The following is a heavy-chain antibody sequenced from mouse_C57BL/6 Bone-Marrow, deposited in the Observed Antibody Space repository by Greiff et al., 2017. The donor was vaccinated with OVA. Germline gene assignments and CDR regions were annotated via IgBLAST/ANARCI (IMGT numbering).Heavy chain of an antibody. CDR3: ARIYDGYYEEGYFDY. J-gene: IGHJ2*01. CDR1: GFSLTSYA. Sequence: VQLVESGPGLVAPSQSLSITCTVSGFSLTSYAISWVRQPPGKGLEWLGVIWTGGGPNYNSALKSRLSISKDNSKSQVFLKMNSLQTDDTARYYCARIYDGYYEEGYFDYWGQGTTLTVSS. D-gene: IGHD2-3*01. V-gene: IGHV2-9-1*01. CDR2: IWTGGGP.